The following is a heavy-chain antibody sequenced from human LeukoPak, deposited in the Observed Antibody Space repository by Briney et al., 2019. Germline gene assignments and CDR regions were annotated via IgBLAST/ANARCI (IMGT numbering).Heavy chain of an antibody. J-gene: IGHJ4*02. V-gene: IGHV3-7*04. CDR2: IKEDGSEK. D-gene: IGHD3-16*02. Sequence: GGSLRPSCAASGFTFSSYWMSWVRQAPGKGLEWVANIKEDGSEKYYVDSVKGRFTISRDNAKNSLYLQMNSLRAEDTAVYYCARDYDYVWGSYRYFYFDYWGQGTLVTVSS. CDR1: GFTFSSYW. CDR3: ARDYDYVWGSYRYFYFDY.